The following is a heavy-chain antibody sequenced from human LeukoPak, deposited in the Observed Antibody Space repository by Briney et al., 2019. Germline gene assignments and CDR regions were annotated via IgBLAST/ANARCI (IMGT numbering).Heavy chain of an antibody. CDR1: GGSTSSYY. Sequence: SETLSLTCTVSGGSTSSYYWSWIRQPPGKGLEWIGYIYYSGSTNYNPSLKSRLTISIDTSKNQFSLKLSSVTAADTAVYYCARHSGAGTGFVYWGQGTLVTVSS. CDR2: IYYSGST. D-gene: IGHD6-19*01. J-gene: IGHJ4*02. V-gene: IGHV4-59*08. CDR3: ARHSGAGTGFVY.